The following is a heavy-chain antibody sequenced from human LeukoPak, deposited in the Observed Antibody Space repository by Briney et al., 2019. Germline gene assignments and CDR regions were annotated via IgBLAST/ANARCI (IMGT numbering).Heavy chain of an antibody. Sequence: PSETLSLTCTVSGGSISSGSYYWSWIRQPAGKGLEWIGRIYTSGSTNYKPSLKSRVTISVDTSKNQFSLKLSSVTAAATAVYYCARVVAAMWDAFDISGQGTMVTVSS. CDR3: ARVVAAMWDAFDI. D-gene: IGHD2-15*01. V-gene: IGHV4-61*02. J-gene: IGHJ3*02. CDR2: IYTSGST. CDR1: GGSISSGSYY.